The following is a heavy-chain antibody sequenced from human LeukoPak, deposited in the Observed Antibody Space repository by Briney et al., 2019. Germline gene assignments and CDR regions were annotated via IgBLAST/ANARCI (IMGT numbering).Heavy chain of an antibody. CDR1: AGTFTSYA. V-gene: IGHV1-69*05. J-gene: IGHJ3*02. D-gene: IGHD2-15*01. CDR2: IITIFGTA. Sequence: ASVKLSCKASAGTFTSYAISWVRQAPGQGLGWMGGIITIFGTANYAQKFQGRVTLTTADSTDAAYMELSSLRYSDTPVSSSARVAGAEGAFDIWGQGTMVTVSS. CDR3: ARVAGAEGAFDI.